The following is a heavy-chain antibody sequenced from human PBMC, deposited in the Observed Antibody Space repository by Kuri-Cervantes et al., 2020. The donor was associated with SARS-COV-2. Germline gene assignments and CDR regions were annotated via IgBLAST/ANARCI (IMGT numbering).Heavy chain of an antibody. Sequence: SETLSLTCTVSGGSISSGSYYWSWIRQPPGKGLEWIGEINHSGSTNYNPSLKSRVTISVDTSKNQFSLKLSSVTAADTAVYYCARGGSAYCGGDCYPPSWGVVLLGSQGSGYMDVWGKGTTVTVSS. D-gene: IGHD2-21*01. CDR2: INHSGST. CDR3: ARGGSAYCGGDCYPPSWGVVLLGSQGSGYMDV. CDR1: GGSISSGSYY. V-gene: IGHV4-39*07. J-gene: IGHJ6*03.